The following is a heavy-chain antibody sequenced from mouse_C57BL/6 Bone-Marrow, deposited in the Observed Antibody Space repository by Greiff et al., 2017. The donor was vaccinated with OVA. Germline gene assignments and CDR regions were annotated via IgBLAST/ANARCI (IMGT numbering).Heavy chain of an antibody. CDR2: IHPNSGST. CDR1: GYTFTSYW. J-gene: IGHJ3*01. D-gene: IGHD1-1*01. CDR3: ARVYYYGSSLAWFAY. Sequence: VQLQQPGAELVKPGASVKLSCKASGYTFTSYWMHWVKQRPGQGLEWIGMIHPNSGSTNYNEKFKSKATLTVDKSSSTAYMQLSSLTSEDSAVXYCARVYYYGSSLAWFAYWGQGTLVTVSA. V-gene: IGHV1-64*01.